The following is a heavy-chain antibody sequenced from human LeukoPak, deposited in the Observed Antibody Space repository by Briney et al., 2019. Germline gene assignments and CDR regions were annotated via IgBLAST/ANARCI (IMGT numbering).Heavy chain of an antibody. J-gene: IGHJ4*02. CDR3: AGAVGATPRAPLDY. Sequence: ASVKVSCKASGYTFTSYGISWVRQAPGQGLEWMGWISAYNGNTSYAQKLQGRVTMTTDTSTSTAYMELRSLRSDDTAVYYCAGAVGATPRAPLDYWGQGTLVTVSS. D-gene: IGHD1-26*01. CDR2: ISAYNGNT. CDR1: GYTFTSYG. V-gene: IGHV1-18*01.